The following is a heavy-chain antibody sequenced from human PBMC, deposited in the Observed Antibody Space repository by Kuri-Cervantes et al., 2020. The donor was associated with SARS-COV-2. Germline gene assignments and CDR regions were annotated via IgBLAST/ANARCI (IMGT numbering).Heavy chain of an antibody. CDR3: ARPYGDDLNWYFDL. J-gene: IGHJ2*01. D-gene: IGHD4-17*01. V-gene: IGHV4-39*07. CDR2: INHSGST. Sequence: GSLRLSCTVSGGSISSSSYYWGWIRQPPGKGLEWIGEINHSGSTNYNPSLKSRVTISVDTSKNQFSLKLNSVTAADTAVCYCARPYGDDLNWYFDLWGRGTLVTVSS. CDR1: GGSISSSSYY.